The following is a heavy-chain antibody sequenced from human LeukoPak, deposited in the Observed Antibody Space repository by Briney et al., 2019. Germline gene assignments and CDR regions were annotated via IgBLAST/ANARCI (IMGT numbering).Heavy chain of an antibody. CDR3: ARHSLNNYGSYY. CDR2: IHYDGNT. CDR1: GGSIXSRTYS. V-gene: IGHV4-39*01. J-gene: IGHJ4*02. Sequence: TXSLTCTVSGGSIXSRTYSWTWIRQPPGKGLEWIGSIHYDGNTYYKPSLKSRVTISVDTSKIQFSLRLSSATAADMATYYCARHSLNNYGSYYWGQGTLVTVSS. D-gene: IGHD5-24*01.